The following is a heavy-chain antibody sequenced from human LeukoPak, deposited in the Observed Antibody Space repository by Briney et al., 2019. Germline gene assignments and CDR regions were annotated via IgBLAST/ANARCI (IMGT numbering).Heavy chain of an antibody. Sequence: LSGGSLRLSRTASGFIFSNYGVNWVRQAPGKWLEWISYISGSGSDTYYADSVKGRFTISRDNAKNSLYLQMNSLRGEDTAVYYCARQTFYYDSSGTYYFDYWGQGTLVTVSS. CDR1: GFIFSNYG. D-gene: IGHD3-22*01. J-gene: IGHJ4*01. CDR3: ARQTFYYDSSGTYYFDY. CDR2: ISGSGSDT. V-gene: IGHV3-48*03.